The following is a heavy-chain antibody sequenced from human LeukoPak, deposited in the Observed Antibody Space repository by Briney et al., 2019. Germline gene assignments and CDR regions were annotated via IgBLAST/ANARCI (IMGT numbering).Heavy chain of an antibody. CDR2: INHSGST. Sequence: SDTLSLTCAVDGGSFSGYYWSWIRQPPGKGLELIGEINHSGSTNYNPSLKSRVTISVDTSKNQFSLQLKSLTPEDTALYYCARVLRKGPYGDGGYFYFFMDVWGKGTTVTVPS. CDR3: ARVLRKGPYGDGGYFYFFMDV. D-gene: IGHD4-17*01. CDR1: GGSFSGYY. J-gene: IGHJ6*03. V-gene: IGHV4-34*01.